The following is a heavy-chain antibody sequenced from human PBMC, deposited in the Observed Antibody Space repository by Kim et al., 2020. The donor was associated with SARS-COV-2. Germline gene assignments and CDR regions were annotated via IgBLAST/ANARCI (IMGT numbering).Heavy chain of an antibody. V-gene: IGHV3-30*18. CDR3: AKGGEGEYYDSSGYGLGY. CDR2: ISYDGSNK. D-gene: IGHD3-22*01. J-gene: IGHJ4*02. Sequence: GGSLRLSCAASGFTFSSYGMHWVRQAPGKGLEWVAVISYDGSNKYYADSVKGRFTISRDNSKNTLYLQMNSLRAEDTAVYYCAKGGEGEYYDSSGYGLGYWGQGTLVTVSS. CDR1: GFTFSSYG.